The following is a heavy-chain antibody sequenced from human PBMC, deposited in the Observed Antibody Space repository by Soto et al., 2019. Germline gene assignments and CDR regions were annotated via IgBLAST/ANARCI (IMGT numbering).Heavy chain of an antibody. CDR1: GFDFTNNY. V-gene: IGHV1-46*03. Sequence: VQLVQSGAEVKPPGASVKVSCKPPGFDFTNNYVHWVRQAPGQGPEWMGVINPAGTVTIYARKLLHRGTVTRDPCPHTICRALNTWRCEDTDLYYWAADTSHAIPAAHGDKKSVWSGRLLDPGAQGPQFT. CDR2: INPAGTVT. D-gene: IGHD3-3*01. J-gene: IGHJ5*02. CDR3: AADTSHAIPAAHGDKKSVWSGRLLDP.